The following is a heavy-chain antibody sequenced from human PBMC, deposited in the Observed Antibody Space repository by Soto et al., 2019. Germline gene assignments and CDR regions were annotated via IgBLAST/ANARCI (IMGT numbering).Heavy chain of an antibody. CDR3: AKGVGSGTYYNQYNWFDP. D-gene: IGHD3-10*01. CDR2: ISGSGGST. V-gene: IGHV3-23*01. J-gene: IGHJ5*02. CDR1: GFTFSSYA. Sequence: GGSLRLSCAASGFTFSSYAMSWVRQAPGKGLEWVSAISGSGGSTYYADSVKGRFTISRDNSKNTLYLQMNSLRAEDTAVYYCAKGVGSGTYYNQYNWFDPWGQGTLVTVSS.